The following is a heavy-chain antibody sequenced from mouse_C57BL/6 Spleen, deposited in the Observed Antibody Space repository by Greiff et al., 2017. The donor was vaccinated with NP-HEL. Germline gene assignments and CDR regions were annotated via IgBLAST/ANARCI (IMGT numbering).Heavy chain of an antibody. J-gene: IGHJ4*01. CDR1: GYAFSSYW. CDR2: IYPGDGDT. Sequence: QVQLQQSGAELVKPGASVKISCKASGYAFSSYWMNWVKPRPGKGLEWIGQIYPGDGDTNYNGKFKGKATLTADKSSSTAYMQLSSLTSEDSAVYFCARPYGNSYAMDYWGQGTSVTVSS. CDR3: ARPYGNSYAMDY. D-gene: IGHD2-1*01. V-gene: IGHV1-80*01.